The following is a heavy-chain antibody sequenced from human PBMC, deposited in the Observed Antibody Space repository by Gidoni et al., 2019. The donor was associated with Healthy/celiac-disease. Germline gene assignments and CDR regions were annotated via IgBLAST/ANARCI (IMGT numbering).Heavy chain of an antibody. V-gene: IGHV4-39*01. CDR1: SGSISSSSYY. CDR2: IYYTGST. CDR3: ARVRWIQRNFDY. D-gene: IGHD5-18*01. Sequence: QLQLQESGHGLVKPSETLSLTSTVSSGSISSSSYYWGWIRKPPAKGLEWIGSIYYTGSTFYSPSLKSRVTISVDTSKNQFSLKLSSVTAADTAVYYCARVRWIQRNFDYWGQGTLVTVSS. J-gene: IGHJ4*02.